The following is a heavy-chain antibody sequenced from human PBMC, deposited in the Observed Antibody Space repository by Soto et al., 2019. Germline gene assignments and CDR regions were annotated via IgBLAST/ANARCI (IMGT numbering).Heavy chain of an antibody. CDR3: ARTVTTGPHYSYYYTDV. J-gene: IGHJ6*03. V-gene: IGHV4-59*08. D-gene: IGHD4-4*01. CDR1: GGSISSYY. CDR2: IYYSGST. Sequence: SETLSLTCTVSGGSISSYYWSWIRQPPGKGLEWIGYIYYSGSTNYNPSLKSRVTISVDTSKNQFSLKLSSVTAADTAVYYCARTVTTGPHYSYYYTDVWGKGTTVTVSS.